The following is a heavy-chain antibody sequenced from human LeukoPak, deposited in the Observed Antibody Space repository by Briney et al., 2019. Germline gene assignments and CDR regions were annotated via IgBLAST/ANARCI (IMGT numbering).Heavy chain of an antibody. D-gene: IGHD2-2*02. V-gene: IGHV3-30-3*01. CDR2: ISYDGSNK. J-gene: IGHJ5*02. CDR3: ARGNPELYCSSTSCYRWIDNWFDP. Sequence: GASLRLSCAASGFTFSSYAMHWVRQAPGKGLEWVAVISYDGSNKYYADSVKGRFTISRDNSKNTLYLQMNSLRAEDTAVYYCARGNPELYCSSTSCYRWIDNWFDPWGQGTLVTVSS. CDR1: GFTFSSYA.